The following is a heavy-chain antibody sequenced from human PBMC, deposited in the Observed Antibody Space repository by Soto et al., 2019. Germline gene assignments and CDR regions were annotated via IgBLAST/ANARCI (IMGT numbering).Heavy chain of an antibody. V-gene: IGHV1-18*01. J-gene: IGHJ4*02. Sequence: QVQLVQSGAEVKKPGASVKVSCKASGYSVTSYGISWVRQAPGQGLEWMGWISACNGNTKYAQKLQGRVTMTTDTSTSTAYMELRSLRSDDTAVYYRARDLAVALIDDWGQGTLVTVSS. D-gene: IGHD6-19*01. CDR3: ARDLAVALIDD. CDR2: ISACNGNT. CDR1: GYSVTSYG.